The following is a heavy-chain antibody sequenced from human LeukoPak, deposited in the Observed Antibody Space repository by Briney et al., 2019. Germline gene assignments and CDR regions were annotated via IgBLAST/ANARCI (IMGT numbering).Heavy chain of an antibody. CDR1: GFTFTSYG. V-gene: IGHV3-30*02. D-gene: IGHD2-21*02. J-gene: IGHJ3*02. CDR3: AKGLCGGDCYSAFDI. CDR2: IRHDGSYK. Sequence: PGGSLRLSCVVSGFTFTSYGVHWVRQAPGKGLEWVAFIRHDGSYKDYADSVKGRFTISRDNSKNTLYLQMNSLRAEDTAVYYCAKGLCGGDCYSAFDIWGQGTMVTVSS.